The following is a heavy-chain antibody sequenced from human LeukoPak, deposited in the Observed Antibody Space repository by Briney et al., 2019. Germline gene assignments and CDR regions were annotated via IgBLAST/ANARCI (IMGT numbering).Heavy chain of an antibody. Sequence: PGGSLRLSCAASGFTFSSYWMHWVRQAPGKGLVWVSRINSDGSSTSYADSVKGRFTISRDNAKNTLYLRMNSLRAEDTAVYYCARESGFRGDAFDIWGQGTMVTVSS. V-gene: IGHV3-74*01. CDR1: GFTFSSYW. J-gene: IGHJ3*02. D-gene: IGHD3-10*01. CDR2: INSDGSST. CDR3: ARESGFRGDAFDI.